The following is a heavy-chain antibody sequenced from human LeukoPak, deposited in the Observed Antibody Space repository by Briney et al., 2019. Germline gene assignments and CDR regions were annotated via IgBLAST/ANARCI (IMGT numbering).Heavy chain of an antibody. J-gene: IGHJ3*02. CDR2: IYSGGST. V-gene: IGHV3-53*01. CDR3: ARSGVYYDFWSGYYHDAFDI. CDR1: GFTVSSNY. D-gene: IGHD3-3*01. Sequence: GGSLRLSCAASGFTVSSNYMSWVRQAPGMGLEWVSVIYSGGSTYYADSVKGRFTISRDNSKNTLYLQMNSLRAEDTAVYYCARSGVYYDFWSGYYHDAFDIWGQGTMVTVSS.